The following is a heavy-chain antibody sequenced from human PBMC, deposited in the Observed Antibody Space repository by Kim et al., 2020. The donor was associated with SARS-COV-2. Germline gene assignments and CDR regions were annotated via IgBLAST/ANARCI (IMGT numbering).Heavy chain of an antibody. CDR3: ARVYDFWSGYYFDY. D-gene: IGHD3-3*01. J-gene: IGHJ4*02. V-gene: IGHV4-59*01. Sequence: NTSLKGRVTISVDTSKNQVSLKLSSVTAADTAVYYCARVYDFWSGYYFDYWGQGTLVTVSS.